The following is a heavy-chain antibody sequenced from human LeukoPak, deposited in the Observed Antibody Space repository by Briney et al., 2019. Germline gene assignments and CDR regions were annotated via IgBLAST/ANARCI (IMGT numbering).Heavy chain of an antibody. V-gene: IGHV4-30-2*01. J-gene: IGHJ4*02. Sequence: SETLSLTCAVSGGSISSGGYSWSWIRQPPGKGLEWIGYIYHSGSTYYNPSLKSRVTISVDRSKNQFSLKLSSATAADTAVYYCARAEMATTNLDYWGQGTLVTVSS. CDR1: GGSISSGGYS. CDR2: IYHSGST. CDR3: ARAEMATTNLDY. D-gene: IGHD5-24*01.